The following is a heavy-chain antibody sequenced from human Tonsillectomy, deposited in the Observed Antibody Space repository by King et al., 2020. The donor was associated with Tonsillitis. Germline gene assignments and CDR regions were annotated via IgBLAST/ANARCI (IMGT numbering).Heavy chain of an antibody. CDR1: GGTFSSYA. Sequence: LQLVQSGSEVKKPGSSVKVSCKASGGTFSSYAISWVRQAPGQGLEWMGGIIPIFGTANYAQKFQGRVTITADESTSTAYMELSSLRSEDTAVYYCASAREVVVAATYPYAFDIWGQGTMVTVSS. CDR2: IIPIFGTA. D-gene: IGHD2-15*01. CDR3: ASAREVVVAATYPYAFDI. J-gene: IGHJ3*02. V-gene: IGHV1-69*12.